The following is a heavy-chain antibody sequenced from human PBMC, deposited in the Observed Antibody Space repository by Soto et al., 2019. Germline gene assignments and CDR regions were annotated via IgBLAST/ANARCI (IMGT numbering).Heavy chain of an antibody. Sequence: QVQLVQSGAEVKKPGSSVKISCKALGGSFSDYAISWVRQVPGQGLEWMGGIIPIFGTPNYGQKFQDRVTFTAHESTNTAYMELSRLTSEDMAVYYCARDRAPRGWSYLDLWGQGTQVTVSS. J-gene: IGHJ4*02. CDR3: ARDRAPRGWSYLDL. V-gene: IGHV1-69*01. D-gene: IGHD2-15*01. CDR1: GGSFSDYA. CDR2: IIPIFGTP.